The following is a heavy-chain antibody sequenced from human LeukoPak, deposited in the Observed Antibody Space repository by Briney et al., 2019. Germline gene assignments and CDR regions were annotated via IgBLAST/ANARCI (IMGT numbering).Heavy chain of an antibody. V-gene: IGHV3-23*01. J-gene: IGHJ4*02. Sequence: GGSLRLSCAASGFTFSNYGLSWVRQAPGKGLEWVSGITGSGGSTYYADSVKGRFTISRDNSKNTLYLQMNSLRAEDTAVYYCAKSHHVTAIDYWGQGTLVTVSS. CDR1: GFTFSNYG. CDR3: AKSHHVTAIDY. D-gene: IGHD2-21*02. CDR2: ITGSGGST.